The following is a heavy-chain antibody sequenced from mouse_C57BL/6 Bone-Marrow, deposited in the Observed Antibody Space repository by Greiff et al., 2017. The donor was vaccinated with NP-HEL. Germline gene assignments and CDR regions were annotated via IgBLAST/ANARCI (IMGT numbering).Heavy chain of an antibody. Sequence: EVQLQQSGPELVKPGASVKISCKASGYTFTDYYMNWVKQSHGKSLEWIGDINPNNGGTSYNQKFKGKATLTVDKSSSTAYMELRSLTSEDSAVYYCAPMVTTAYWGQGTLVTVSA. V-gene: IGHV1-26*01. CDR2: INPNNGGT. D-gene: IGHD2-2*01. J-gene: IGHJ3*01. CDR3: APMVTTAY. CDR1: GYTFTDYY.